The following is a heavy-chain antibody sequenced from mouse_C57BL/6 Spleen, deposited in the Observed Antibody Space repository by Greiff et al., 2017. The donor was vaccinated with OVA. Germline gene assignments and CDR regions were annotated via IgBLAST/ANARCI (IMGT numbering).Heavy chain of an antibody. Sequence: EVMLVESGGGLVQPKGSLKLSCAASGFSFNTYAMNWVRQAPGKGLEWVARIRSKSNNYATYYADSVKDRFTISRDDSESMLYLQMNNLKTEDTAMYYCVRHAGGTAMDYWGQGTSVTVSS. CDR2: IRSKSNNYAT. J-gene: IGHJ4*01. CDR3: VRHAGGTAMDY. D-gene: IGHD1-1*02. V-gene: IGHV10-1*01. CDR1: GFSFNTYA.